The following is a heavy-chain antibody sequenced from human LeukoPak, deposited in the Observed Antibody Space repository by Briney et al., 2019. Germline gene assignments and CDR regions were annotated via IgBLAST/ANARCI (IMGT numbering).Heavy chain of an antibody. CDR3: ARGVYGGKGYFDY. J-gene: IGHJ4*02. Sequence: PGGSLRLSCAASGFTFSSYWMSWVRQAPGKGLEWVANIKQDGSEKYYVDSVKGRFTISRDNAKNSLYLQMNSLRAEDTAVYYCARGVYGGKGYFDYWGQGTLVTVSS. D-gene: IGHD4-23*01. V-gene: IGHV3-7*01. CDR1: GFTFSSYW. CDR2: IKQDGSEK.